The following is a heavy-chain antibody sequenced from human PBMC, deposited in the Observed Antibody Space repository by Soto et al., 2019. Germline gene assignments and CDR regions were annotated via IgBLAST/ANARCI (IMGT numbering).Heavy chain of an antibody. Sequence: VTGAHKDFGCTFTSYDSGLLGLDPGQGLEWMGWMNPNSGNTVYAQKCQCRVTMTRNTSISTAYMELSSLRSEDTAVYYCERRYYVILSGYYESAWFDYWGQGTLVTVSS. D-gene: IGHD3-9*01. J-gene: IGHJ5*01. V-gene: IGHV1-8*01. CDR1: GCTFTSYD. CDR2: MNPNSGNT. CDR3: ERRYYVILSGYYESAWFDY.